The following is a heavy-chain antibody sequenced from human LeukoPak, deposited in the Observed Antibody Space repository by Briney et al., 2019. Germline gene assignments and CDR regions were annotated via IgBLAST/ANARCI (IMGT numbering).Heavy chain of an antibody. CDR1: GYTFTGYY. Sequence: ASVKVSCKASGYTFTGYYMHWVRQAPGQGLEWMGWINPNSGGTNYAQKFQGRVTMTRDTSISTAYMELSRLRSDDTAVYYCARGVDTAMRVDAFDIWGQGTMVTVSS. CDR3: ARGVDTAMRVDAFDI. J-gene: IGHJ3*02. D-gene: IGHD5-18*01. CDR2: INPNSGGT. V-gene: IGHV1-2*02.